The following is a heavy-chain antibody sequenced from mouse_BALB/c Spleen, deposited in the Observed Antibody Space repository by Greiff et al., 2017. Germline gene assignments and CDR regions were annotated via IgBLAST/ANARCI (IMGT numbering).Heavy chain of an antibody. CDR2: ISSGGSYT. D-gene: IGHD2-3*01. CDR1: GFTFSSYG. J-gene: IGHJ4*01. V-gene: IGHV5-6*01. CDR3: ARHGYWDY. Sequence: EVQLVESGGDLVKPGGSLKLSCAASGFTFSSYGMSWVRQTPDKRLEWVATISSGGSYTYYPDSVKGRFTISRDNAKNTLYLQMSSLKSEDTAMYYCARHGYWDYWGQGTSVTVSS.